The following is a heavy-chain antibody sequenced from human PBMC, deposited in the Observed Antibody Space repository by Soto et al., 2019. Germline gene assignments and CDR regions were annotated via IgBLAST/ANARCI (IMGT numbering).Heavy chain of an antibody. CDR1: GFTFSSYA. D-gene: IGHD3-10*01. CDR2: ISYDGSNK. J-gene: IGHJ4*02. CDR3: ASTVYGSGSSY. V-gene: IGHV3-30-3*01. Sequence: GGSLRLSCAASGFTFSSYAMHWVRQAPGKGLEWVAVISYDGSNKYYADSVKGRFTISRDNSKNTLYLQMNSLRAEDTAVYYCASTVYGSGSSYWGQGTLVTVSS.